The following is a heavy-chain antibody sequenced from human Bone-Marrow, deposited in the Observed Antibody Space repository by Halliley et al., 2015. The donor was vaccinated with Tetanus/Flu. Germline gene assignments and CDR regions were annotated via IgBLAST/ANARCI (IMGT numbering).Heavy chain of an antibody. CDR3: ARTKLRDIESLPGVRAWWFDP. D-gene: IGHD1-1*01. Sequence: NGNPKYNPSLNSRVTISVETSKNQVSLKLISVTAADTAVYYCARTKLRDIESLPGVRAWWFDPWGQGTQVTVSS. V-gene: IGHV4-59*01. CDR2: NGNP. J-gene: IGHJ5*02.